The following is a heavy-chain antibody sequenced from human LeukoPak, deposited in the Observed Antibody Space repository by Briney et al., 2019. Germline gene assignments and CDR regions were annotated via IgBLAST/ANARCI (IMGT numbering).Heavy chain of an antibody. D-gene: IGHD5-12*01. CDR1: GYTFSFYG. CDR3: TSTGYSGHDPLHY. J-gene: IGHJ4*02. V-gene: IGHV1-18*01. Sequence: ASVKVSCKTSGYTFSFYGINWFRQAPGQGLEWMGWISAHNGNTAYAQRLQGRVTMTTDTSTSTAYMELRSLRSDDTAVYYCTSTGYSGHDPLHYWGRGTLVTVSS. CDR2: ISAHNGNT.